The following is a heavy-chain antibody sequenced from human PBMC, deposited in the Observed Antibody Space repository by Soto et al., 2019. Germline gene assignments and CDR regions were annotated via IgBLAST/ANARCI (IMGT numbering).Heavy chain of an antibody. CDR2: INPSGGST. V-gene: IGHV1-46*01. CDR3: ARVSQIYYGSGSYPSFDP. CDR1: GYTFTSYY. J-gene: IGHJ5*02. Sequence: GASVKVSFKASGYTFTSYYMHWVRQAPGQGLEWMGIINPSGGSTSYAQKFQGRVTMTRDTSTSTVYMELSSLRSEDTAVYYCARVSQIYYGSGSYPSFDPWGQGTLVTVSS. D-gene: IGHD3-10*01.